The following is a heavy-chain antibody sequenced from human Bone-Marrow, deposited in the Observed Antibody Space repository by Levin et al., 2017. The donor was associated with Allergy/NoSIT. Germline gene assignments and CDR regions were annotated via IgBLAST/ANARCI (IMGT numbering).Heavy chain of an antibody. CDR1: GITFSDFY. V-gene: IGHV3-11*01. D-gene: IGHD6-13*01. J-gene: IGHJ6*02. CDR2: ISSSGDPT. CDR3: ATEGQQLVPSFYNFGLNV. Sequence: GGSLRLSCAASGITFSDFYIIWIRQAPGKGLEWVSYISSSGDPTYYSDSVKGRFTISRDITKNSVSLQMTSLRAEDTAVYYCATEGQQLVPSFYNFGLNVWGPGPTATVSS.